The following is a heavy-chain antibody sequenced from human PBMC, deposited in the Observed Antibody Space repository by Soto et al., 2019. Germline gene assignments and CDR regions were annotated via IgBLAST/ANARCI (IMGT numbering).Heavy chain of an antibody. V-gene: IGHV4-39*01. CDR1: GGSISSSSYY. CDR3: ARLIGNGPDY. J-gene: IGHJ4*02. CDR2: IYYSGST. Sequence: PSETLSLTCTVSGGSISSSSYYWGWIRQPPGKGLEWIGSIYYSGSTYYNPSLKSRVTISVDTSKNQFSLKLSSVTAADTAVYYCARLIGNGPDYWGQGTLVTVSS. D-gene: IGHD3-22*01.